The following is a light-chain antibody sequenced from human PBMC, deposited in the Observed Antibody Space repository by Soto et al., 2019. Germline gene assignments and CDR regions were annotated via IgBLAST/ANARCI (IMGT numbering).Light chain of an antibody. Sequence: EIVLTQSPGTLSLSPGDRATLSCRASQSVDSDYLGWYQQRPGQAPRLLISGASSRATGIPDRFSGSGSGTDFTLTISRLEPEDFAVYYCQKHGSSFTFGGGTKVDIK. CDR3: QKHGSSFT. CDR2: GAS. CDR1: QSVDSDY. V-gene: IGKV3-20*01. J-gene: IGKJ4*01.